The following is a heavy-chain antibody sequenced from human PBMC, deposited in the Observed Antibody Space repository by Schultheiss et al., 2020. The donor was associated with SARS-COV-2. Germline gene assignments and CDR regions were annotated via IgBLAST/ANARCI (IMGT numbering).Heavy chain of an antibody. Sequence: ASVKVSCKASGYTFTSYAMHWVRQAPGQGLEWMGWINPNSGGTNYAQKFQGWVTITRDTSASTAYMELSSLRSEDTAVYYCGRVELSREFDYWGQGTLVTVSS. D-gene: IGHD1-7*01. CDR3: GRVELSREFDY. CDR2: INPNSGGT. V-gene: IGHV1-2*04. CDR1: GYTFTSYA. J-gene: IGHJ4*02.